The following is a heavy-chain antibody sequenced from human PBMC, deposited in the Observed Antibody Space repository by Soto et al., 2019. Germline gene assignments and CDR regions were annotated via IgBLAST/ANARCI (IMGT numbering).Heavy chain of an antibody. CDR1: GGTFSSYA. V-gene: IGHV1-69*05. CDR3: ASGYYDSSGPVLAFDI. D-gene: IGHD3-22*01. J-gene: IGHJ3*02. Sequence: QVQLVQSGAEVKKPGSSVKVSCKASGGTFSSYAISWVRQAPGQGLEWMGGIIPIFGTANYAQKFQGRVTITXXEXTXTAYMELSSLRSEDTAVYYCASGYYDSSGPVLAFDIWGQGTMVTVSS. CDR2: IIPIFGTA.